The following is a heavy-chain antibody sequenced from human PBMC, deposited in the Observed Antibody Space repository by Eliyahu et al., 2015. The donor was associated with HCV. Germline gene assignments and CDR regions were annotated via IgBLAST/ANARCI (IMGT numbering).Heavy chain of an antibody. V-gene: IGHV3-30*18. D-gene: IGHD1-26*01. J-gene: IGHJ4*02. CDR1: GFTXXSYG. CDR2: ISYDGSNK. CDR3: AKDLLPIVGATTLDY. Sequence: QVQLVESGGGVVQPGRSLRLSXAASGFTXXSYGMHWVRQAPGKGLEWVAVISYDGSNKYYADSVKGRFTISRDNSKNTLYLQMNSLRAEDTAVYYCAKDLLPIVGATTLDYWGQGTLVTVSS.